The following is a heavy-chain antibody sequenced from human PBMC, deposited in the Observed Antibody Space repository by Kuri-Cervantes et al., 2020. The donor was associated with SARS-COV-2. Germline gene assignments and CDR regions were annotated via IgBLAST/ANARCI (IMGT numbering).Heavy chain of an antibody. V-gene: IGHV1-8*03. D-gene: IGHD1-26*01. CDR2: MNPNSGNT. CDR1: GYTFTSYD. CDR3: ARESRLGSGSYYSVDY. J-gene: IGHJ4*02. Sequence: ASVKVSCKASGYTFTSYDINWVRQATGQGLEWMGWMNPNSGNTGYAQKFQGRVTITADESTSTAYMELSSLRSEDTAVYYCARESRLGSGSYYSVDYWGQGTLVTVSS.